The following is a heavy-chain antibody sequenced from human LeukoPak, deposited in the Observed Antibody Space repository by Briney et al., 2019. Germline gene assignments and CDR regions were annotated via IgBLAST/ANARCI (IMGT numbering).Heavy chain of an antibody. Sequence: GESLKISRKNSGYTFTSYWIGWVRQMPGKGLEWMGIIYPGDSDTRYSPSFQGQVTISADKSISTAYLQWSSLKASDTAMYYCARVGVPAAEWLRGYFDHWGQGTLVTVSS. CDR1: GYTFTSYW. CDR2: IYPGDSDT. CDR3: ARVGVPAAEWLRGYFDH. J-gene: IGHJ4*02. V-gene: IGHV5-51*01. D-gene: IGHD2-15*01.